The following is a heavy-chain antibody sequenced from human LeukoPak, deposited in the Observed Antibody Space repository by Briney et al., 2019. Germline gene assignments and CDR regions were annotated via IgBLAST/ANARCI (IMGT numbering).Heavy chain of an antibody. D-gene: IGHD4-17*01. J-gene: IGHJ1*01. CDR2: ISFDGINK. Sequence: GGSLRLSCAASAFTFSSYAMHWVRQAPGKGLEWVAVISFDGINKYYADSVKGRFTISRDNSKNTLYLQMNSLRAEDTAVYYCARGGEGDYGNFQHWGQGTLVTVSS. CDR1: AFTFSSYA. V-gene: IGHV3-30-3*01. CDR3: ARGGEGDYGNFQH.